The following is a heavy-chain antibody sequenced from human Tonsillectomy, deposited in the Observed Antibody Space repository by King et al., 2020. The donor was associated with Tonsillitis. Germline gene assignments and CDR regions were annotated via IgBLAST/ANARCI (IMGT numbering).Heavy chain of an antibody. J-gene: IGHJ6*03. CDR3: ASELVIPPYYYSYYMDV. CDR1: GGSISSGSYY. CDR2: VYSSGSS. Sequence: QLQESGPGLVKPSQTLSLTCTVSGGSISSGSYYWTWIRQPAGKGLEWIGRVYSSGSSNYNPSLKSRITMSVDTSKNQFSLKISSVTAADTAVYYCASELVIPPYYYSYYMDVWGKGTTVTVSS. D-gene: IGHD3-9*01. V-gene: IGHV4-61*02.